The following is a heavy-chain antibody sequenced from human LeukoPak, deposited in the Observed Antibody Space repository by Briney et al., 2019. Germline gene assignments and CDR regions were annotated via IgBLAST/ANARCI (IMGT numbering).Heavy chain of an antibody. CDR2: ISYDGSNK. Sequence: PGGSLRLSCAASGFTFSSYAMHWVRQAPGKGLEWVAVISYDGSNKYYADSVKGRFTISRDNSQNTLYLQMNSLRPEDTAVYYCAKEGASVTRYVDYWGQGTLVTVSS. J-gene: IGHJ4*02. D-gene: IGHD4-17*01. CDR3: AKEGASVTRYVDY. V-gene: IGHV3-30-3*02. CDR1: GFTFSSYA.